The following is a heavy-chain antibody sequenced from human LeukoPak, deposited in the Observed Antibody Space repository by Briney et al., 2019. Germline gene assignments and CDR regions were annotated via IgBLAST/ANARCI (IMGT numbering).Heavy chain of an antibody. D-gene: IGHD5-12*01. V-gene: IGHV3-11*05. Sequence: GGSLRLSCAASGFTFSDYYMTWIRKAPGRGLEWISYISTSGSYTNYADSVKGRFTISRDNAESSLYLQMNSLRAEDTAVYYCARGGSRGYSGYDSNWGQGTLATVSS. CDR1: GFTFSDYY. CDR2: ISTSGSYT. CDR3: ARGGSRGYSGYDSN. J-gene: IGHJ4*02.